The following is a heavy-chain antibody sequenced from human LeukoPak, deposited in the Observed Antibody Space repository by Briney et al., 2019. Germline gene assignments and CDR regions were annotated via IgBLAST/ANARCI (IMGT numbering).Heavy chain of an antibody. CDR1: GGSFSSYA. J-gene: IGHJ4*02. V-gene: IGHV1-69*04. Sequence: ASVRVSCKASGGSFSSYAFSWVRRAPGQGLEWRGRIIPILDIANYAQNFQGRVTITADKSTTTAYMEVSSLRSEDTAVYYCASREYDSSSYYLYYLDYWGQGTLVTVSS. CDR3: ASREYDSSSYYLYYLDY. CDR2: IIPILDIA. D-gene: IGHD3-22*01.